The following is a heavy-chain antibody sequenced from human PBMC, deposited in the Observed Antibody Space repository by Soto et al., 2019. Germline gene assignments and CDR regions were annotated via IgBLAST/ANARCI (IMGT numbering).Heavy chain of an antibody. CDR1: GYTFTSYA. CDR3: ARGRDYYGPFDY. CDR2: LNAGNGNT. Sequence: QVQLVQSGAEVKKPGASVKVSCKASGYTFTSYAMHWVRQAPGQRLEWMEWLNAGNGNTKYSQKFQGRVTITRDTSASTAYMELSSLRSEDTAVYYCARGRDYYGPFDYWGQGTLVTVSS. D-gene: IGHD3-10*01. V-gene: IGHV1-3*01. J-gene: IGHJ4*02.